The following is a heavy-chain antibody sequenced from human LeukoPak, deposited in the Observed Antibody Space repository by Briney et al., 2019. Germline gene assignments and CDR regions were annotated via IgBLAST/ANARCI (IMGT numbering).Heavy chain of an antibody. CDR1: GGSISSSSYY. CDR3: ARRARNYGAFDI. CDR2: IYYSGST. D-gene: IGHD1-7*01. Sequence: SQTLSLTCTVSGGSISSSSYYWGWIRQPPGKGLEWIGSIYYSGSTYYNPSLKSRVTISVDTSKNQFSLKLSSVTAADTAVYYCARRARNYGAFDIWGQGTMITVSS. V-gene: IGHV4-39*01. J-gene: IGHJ3*02.